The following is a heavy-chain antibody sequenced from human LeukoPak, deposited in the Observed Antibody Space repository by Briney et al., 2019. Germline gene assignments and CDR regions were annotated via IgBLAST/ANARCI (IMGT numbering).Heavy chain of an antibody. Sequence: SVKVSCKASGYTFTGYYMHWVRQAPGQGLEWMGWINPNSGGTKSAQKFQGRVTMTRDTSISTAYMELSRLRPDDTAVYYCARVGETYYYDSSGHYYNSWGQGTLVTVSS. CDR2: INPNSGGT. J-gene: IGHJ5*02. D-gene: IGHD3-22*01. CDR1: GYTFTGYY. V-gene: IGHV1-2*02. CDR3: ARVGETYYYDSSGHYYNS.